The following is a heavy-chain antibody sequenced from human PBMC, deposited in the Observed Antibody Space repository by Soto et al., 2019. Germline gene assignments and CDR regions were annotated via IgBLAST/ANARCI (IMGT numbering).Heavy chain of an antibody. J-gene: IGHJ3*02. CDR2: MYHSGST. V-gene: IGHV4-4*02. D-gene: IGHD3-16*01. CDR3: ARLHMITFGGHVYRPFDI. Sequence: QVQLQESGPGLVKPSGTLSLTCEVSGGSISSNYWWSWVRQPPGTGLEWIGEMYHSGSTNYNPSLKSRVTISVDKSNNQFFLDLTSVTAADTAVYYCARLHMITFGGHVYRPFDIWGQGTMVTVSS. CDR1: GGSISSNYW.